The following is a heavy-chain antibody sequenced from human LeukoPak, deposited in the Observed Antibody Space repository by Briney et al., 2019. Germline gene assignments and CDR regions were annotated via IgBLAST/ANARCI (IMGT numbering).Heavy chain of an antibody. CDR1: GFTFSSYW. CDR2: IKEEGSEK. J-gene: IGHJ5*02. D-gene: IGHD2-2*01. V-gene: IGHV3-7*01. Sequence: GGSLRLFCAVSGFTFSSYWMSWVRQAPGKGLEWVASIKEEGSEKHYVDSVKGRFTISRDNAKNSLYLQMNSLRAEDTAVYYCARGHYQLSWGQGILVTVSS. CDR3: ARGHYQLS.